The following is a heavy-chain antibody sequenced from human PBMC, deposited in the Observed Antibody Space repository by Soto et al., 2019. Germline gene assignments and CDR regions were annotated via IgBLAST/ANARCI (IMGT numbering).Heavy chain of an antibody. CDR1: GGTFSSYA. V-gene: IGHV1-69*12. Sequence: QVQLVQSGAEVKKPGSSVKVSCKASGGTFSSYAISWVRQAPGQGLEWMGGIIPTFGTANYAQKSQGRATITADESTSTAYMELSSLRSEDTAVYYCARIPLLGYCSGGSCYSRAYFDYWGQGTLVTVSS. CDR3: ARIPLLGYCSGGSCYSRAYFDY. J-gene: IGHJ4*02. D-gene: IGHD2-15*01. CDR2: IIPTFGTA.